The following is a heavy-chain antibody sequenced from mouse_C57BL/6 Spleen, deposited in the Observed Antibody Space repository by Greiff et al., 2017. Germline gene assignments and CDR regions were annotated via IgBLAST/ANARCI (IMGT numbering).Heavy chain of an antibody. V-gene: IGHV1-61*01. CDR2: IYPSDSET. CDR1: GYTFTSYW. J-gene: IGHJ2*01. Sequence: QVQLQQPGAELVRPGSSVTLSCKASGYTFTSYWMDWVKQRPGQGLEWIGNIYPSDSETHYNQKFKDKATLTVDKSSSTAYMQLSSLTSEDSAVYYCARLKDYYGDYWGQGTTLTVSS. CDR3: ARLKDYYGDY.